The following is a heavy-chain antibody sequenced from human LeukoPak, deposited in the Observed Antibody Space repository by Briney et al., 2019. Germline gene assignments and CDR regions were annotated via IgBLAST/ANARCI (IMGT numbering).Heavy chain of an antibody. CDR2: ISAYNGNT. V-gene: IGHV1-18*01. CDR3: ASAIAVAGAFDY. D-gene: IGHD6-19*01. Sequence: KAXGYTFTSYGISWVRQAPGQGREWMGWISAYNGNTNYAQKPQGRVTMTTDTSTSTAYMELRSLRSDDTAVYYCASAIAVAGAFDYWGQGTLVTVSS. J-gene: IGHJ4*02. CDR1: GYTFTSYG.